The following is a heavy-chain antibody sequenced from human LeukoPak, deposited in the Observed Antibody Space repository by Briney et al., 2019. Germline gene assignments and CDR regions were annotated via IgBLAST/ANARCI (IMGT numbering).Heavy chain of an antibody. J-gene: IGHJ5*02. CDR2: INSNNGKT. V-gene: IGHV1-18*01. D-gene: IGHD6-19*01. CDR3: ARKGSPVAGKRNWFDP. Sequence: GASVKVSCKASGYNFINYGITWVRQALGQGLEWMGWINSNNGKTEYIQTLQGRVTMTTDTATSTVYMELRSLRSDDTAVYFCARKGSPVAGKRNWFDPWGQGTLVIVSS. CDR1: GYNFINYG.